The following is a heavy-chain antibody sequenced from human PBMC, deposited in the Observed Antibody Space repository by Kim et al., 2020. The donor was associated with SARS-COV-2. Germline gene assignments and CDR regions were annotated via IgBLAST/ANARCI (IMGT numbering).Heavy chain of an antibody. J-gene: IGHJ4*02. D-gene: IGHD2-15*01. V-gene: IGHV3-48*03. CDR1: GFTFSSYE. Sequence: GGSLRLSCAASGFTFSSYEMNWVRQAPGKGLEWVSYISSRGMTKYYADSVKGRFTISRDNAKNSVYLQMNSRRAEDTAVYYCARTGSGRGNYFDYWGQGILVTVSS. CDR3: ARTGSGRGNYFDY. CDR2: ISSRGMTK.